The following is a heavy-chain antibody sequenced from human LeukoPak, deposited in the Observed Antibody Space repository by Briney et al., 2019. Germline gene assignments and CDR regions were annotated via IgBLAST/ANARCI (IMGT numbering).Heavy chain of an antibody. Sequence: NPSETLSLTCTVSGGSISSYYWSWIRQPPGKGLEWIGYIYYSGSTNYNPSLKSRVTISVDTSKNQFSLKLSSVTAADTAVYYCAKDLWGPMVRGVLDYWGQGTLVTVSS. CDR1: GGSISSYY. D-gene: IGHD3-10*01. CDR3: AKDLWGPMVRGVLDY. V-gene: IGHV4-59*01. J-gene: IGHJ4*02. CDR2: IYYSGST.